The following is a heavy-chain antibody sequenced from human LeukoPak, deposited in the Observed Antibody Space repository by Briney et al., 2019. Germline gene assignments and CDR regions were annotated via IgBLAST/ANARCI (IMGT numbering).Heavy chain of an antibody. V-gene: IGHV1-24*01. CDR1: GYTLTELS. CDR2: FDPEDGET. D-gene: IGHD3-22*01. J-gene: IGHJ5*02. Sequence: ASVKVSCKVSGYTLTELSMHWVRQAPGKGLEWMGGFDPEDGETIYAQRFQGRVTMTEDTSTDTAYMELSSLRSEDTAVYYCAALSDSSGYYYVWFDPWGQGTLVTVSS. CDR3: AALSDSSGYYYVWFDP.